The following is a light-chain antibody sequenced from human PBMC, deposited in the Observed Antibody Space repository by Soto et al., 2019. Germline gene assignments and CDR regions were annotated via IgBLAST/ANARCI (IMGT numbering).Light chain of an antibody. CDR1: SSNIGSNS. V-gene: IGLV1-47*02. CDR3: AAWDDSLNGGEV. J-gene: IGLJ2*01. CDR2: SNN. Sequence: QSVLTQPPSASGTPGQRVTISCSGSSSNIGSNSVYWYQQLPGTAPKLLISSNNQRPSGVPDRFSGSKSGTSASLAISGLRSEDEADYYRAAWDDSLNGGEVFGGGTKLTVL.